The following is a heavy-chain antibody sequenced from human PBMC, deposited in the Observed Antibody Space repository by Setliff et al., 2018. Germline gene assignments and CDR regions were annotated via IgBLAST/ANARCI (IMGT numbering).Heavy chain of an antibody. CDR2: INHAGRT. Sequence: SETLSLTCAVYGGSFSGYVWTSIRQSPGKGLEWIGEINHAGRTNYNPSLGSRVSILVDTSKNQFSLKLTSATVADTAVYYCVRGLQAGSWEPYYFDSWGRGTLVTVSS. CDR1: GGSFSGYV. J-gene: IGHJ4*02. V-gene: IGHV4-34*01. D-gene: IGHD3-10*01. CDR3: VRGLQAGSWEPYYFDS.